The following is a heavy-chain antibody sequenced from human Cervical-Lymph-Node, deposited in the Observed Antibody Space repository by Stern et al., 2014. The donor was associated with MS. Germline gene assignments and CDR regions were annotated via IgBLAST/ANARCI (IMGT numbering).Heavy chain of an antibody. J-gene: IGHJ4*02. V-gene: IGHV3-33*06. Sequence: QVQLVESGGGVVQPGRALRLSCAASGFTFSSYGIHWVRQTPGKGLEWVAVIGYDGSNKYYADSVKGRFTISRDNSENTAYLQMNSLRVEDTAVYYCAKGDSSSPLEYWGQGTLVTVSS. CDR3: AKGDSSSPLEY. CDR2: IGYDGSNK. D-gene: IGHD6-6*01. CDR1: GFTFSSYG.